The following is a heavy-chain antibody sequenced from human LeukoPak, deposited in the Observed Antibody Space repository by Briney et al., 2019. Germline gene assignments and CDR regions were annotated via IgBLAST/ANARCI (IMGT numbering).Heavy chain of an antibody. J-gene: IGHJ4*02. D-gene: IGHD2/OR15-2a*01. CDR1: GGSISSYY. Sequence: PSGTLSLTCTVSGGSISSYYRSWIRQPPGKGLEWIAYISDIGSINYNPSLKSRVTISLDTSKNQFSLKLSSVTAADTAVYYCAGHHPRNTVDFWGQGTLVTVSS. V-gene: IGHV4-59*08. CDR3: AGHHPRNTVDF. CDR2: ISDIGSI.